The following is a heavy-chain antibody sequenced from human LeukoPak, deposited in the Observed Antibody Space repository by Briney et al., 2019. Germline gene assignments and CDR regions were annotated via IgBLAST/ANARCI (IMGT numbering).Heavy chain of an antibody. Sequence: PSETLSLTCAVSGGSISSGAYSWSWIRQPPGKGLEWIGYIYYSDTSYYNPSLKSRVTISVDTSRNQFSLKLRSVTAADTAVYYCAMRVLLWFGGNGEADYWGQGTLVTVSS. D-gene: IGHD3-10*01. J-gene: IGHJ4*02. CDR1: GGSISSGAYS. V-gene: IGHV4-30-4*07. CDR3: AMRVLLWFGGNGEADY. CDR2: IYYSDTS.